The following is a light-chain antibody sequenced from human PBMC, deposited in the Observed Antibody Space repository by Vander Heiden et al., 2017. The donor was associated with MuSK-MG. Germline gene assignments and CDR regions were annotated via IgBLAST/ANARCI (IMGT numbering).Light chain of an antibody. J-gene: IGKJ3*01. V-gene: IGKV1-33*01. CDR1: QDISNY. CDR3: QQYYNLPSFT. Sequence: DIQMTQSPSSLSASVGDRVTITCQASQDISNYLNWYQQKPGEAPKLLIYDESNLETGVPSRFSGSGFGTDVAFTISSRQPEDIAPYYCQQYYNLPSFTFGHGTKVDIK. CDR2: DES.